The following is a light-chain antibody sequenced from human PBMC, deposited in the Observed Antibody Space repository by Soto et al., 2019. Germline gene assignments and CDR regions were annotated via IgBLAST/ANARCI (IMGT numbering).Light chain of an antibody. J-gene: IGKJ4*01. V-gene: IGKV3-15*01. CDR3: QQYNNWPLT. CDR1: QSVSSN. Sequence: EIVMTQSPATLSVSPGERATLSCRASQSVSSNLAWYQQKPGQAPRLLTYGPSTRATGVPARFSGSGSGTEFTLTISSLQSDDFAGYFCQQYNNWPLTFGGGTRVDIK. CDR2: GPS.